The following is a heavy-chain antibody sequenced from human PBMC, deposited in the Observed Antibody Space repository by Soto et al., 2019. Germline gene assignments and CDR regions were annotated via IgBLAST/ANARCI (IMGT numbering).Heavy chain of an antibody. CDR3: ARTGYCSGGSCYLNWFDP. CDR2: NYYSGST. Sequence: QVRLQESAPELVKPPEPLSLTSTVSGGPISGSYWGWIRQPPGKGLGWLGENYYSGSTNYTPSLKRRVTISVDTYKHQFSLKLSSVAAADTAVYYCARTGYCSGGSCYLNWFDPWGQGTLVSVSS. J-gene: IGHJ5*02. V-gene: IGHV4-59*01. D-gene: IGHD2-15*01. CDR1: GGPISGSY.